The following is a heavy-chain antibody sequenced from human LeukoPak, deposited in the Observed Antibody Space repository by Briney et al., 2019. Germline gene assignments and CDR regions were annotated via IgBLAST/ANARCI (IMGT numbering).Heavy chain of an antibody. CDR1: GGSISSYY. V-gene: IGHV4-59*01. Sequence: SETLSLTCTVSGGSISSYYWSWIRQPPGKGLEWIEYIYYSGSTNYNPSLKSRVTISVDTSKNQFSLKLSSVTAADTAVYYCARSIYDYFDYWGQGTLVTVSS. D-gene: IGHD3-3*01. CDR3: ARSIYDYFDY. CDR2: IYYSGST. J-gene: IGHJ4*02.